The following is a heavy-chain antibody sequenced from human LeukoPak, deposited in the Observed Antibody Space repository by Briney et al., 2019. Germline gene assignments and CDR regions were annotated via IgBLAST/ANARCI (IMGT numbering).Heavy chain of an antibody. CDR3: ATYSSGWYLVY. J-gene: IGHJ4*02. V-gene: IGHV3-48*02. Sequence: GGSLRLSCAASGFSFSTYSMNWVRQAPGKGLEWVSFISGSSPIYYADSVKGRFTISRDNAKDSLYLQMNSLRDEDTAVYYCATYSSGWYLVYWGQGTLVTVSS. CDR2: ISGSSPI. D-gene: IGHD6-19*01. CDR1: GFSFSTYS.